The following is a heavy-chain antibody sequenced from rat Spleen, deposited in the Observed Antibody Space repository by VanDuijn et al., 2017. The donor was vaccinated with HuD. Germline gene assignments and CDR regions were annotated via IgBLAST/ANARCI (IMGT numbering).Heavy chain of an antibody. V-gene: IGHV5-29*01. CDR3: TRDGPTTTYYYVMDA. J-gene: IGHJ4*01. Sequence: EVQLVESGGGLVQPGRSLKLSCAASGFTFSNYGMHWIRQAPTKGLEWVATISYDGSNTYYRDSVKGRFTISRDNTKSTLYLQMDSLGSEDTATYYCTRDGPTTTYYYVMDAWGQGASVTVSS. D-gene: IGHD1-1*01. CDR1: GFTFSNYG. CDR2: ISYDGSNT.